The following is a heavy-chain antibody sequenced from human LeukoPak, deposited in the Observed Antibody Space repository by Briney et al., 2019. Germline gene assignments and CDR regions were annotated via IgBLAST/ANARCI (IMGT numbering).Heavy chain of an antibody. CDR1: GFTFDDYG. CDR3: ARDSPYCSGTSCYISHDAFDI. D-gene: IGHD2-2*02. Sequence: PGGTLTLSCAASGFTFDDYGMSWVRQAPGKGLEWVSGINWDGGSTAYADSVKGRFTISRDNAKNSLYLQMNSLRAEDTALYYCARDSPYCSGTSCYISHDAFDIWGQGTMVTVSS. CDR2: INWDGGST. V-gene: IGHV3-20*04. J-gene: IGHJ3*02.